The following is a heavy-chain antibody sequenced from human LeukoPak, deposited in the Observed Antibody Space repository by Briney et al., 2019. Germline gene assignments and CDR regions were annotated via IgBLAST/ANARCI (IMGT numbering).Heavy chain of an antibody. J-gene: IGHJ3*02. D-gene: IGHD6-13*01. CDR2: ISSSSSYI. Sequence: PGGSLRLSCAASGFTFSSYSMNWVRQAPGKGLEWVSSISSSSSYIYYADSVKGRFTISRDNAKNSLYLQMNSLRAEDTAVYYCARESFIAGGAFDIWGQGTMVTVSS. V-gene: IGHV3-21*01. CDR3: ARESFIAGGAFDI. CDR1: GFTFSSYS.